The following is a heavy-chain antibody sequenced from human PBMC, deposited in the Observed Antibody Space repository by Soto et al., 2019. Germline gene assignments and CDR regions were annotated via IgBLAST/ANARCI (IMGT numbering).Heavy chain of an antibody. V-gene: IGHV3-11*01. D-gene: IGHD3-22*01. CDR1: GFTCSDYY. Sequence: GGSLRLSCAASGFTCSDYYMSWIRQAPGKGLEWVSYISSSGSTIYYADSVKGRFTISRDNAKNSLYLQMNSLRAEDTVVYYCARGGLDYHDNHDAFDIWGQGTMVTFSS. CDR3: ARGGLDYHDNHDAFDI. CDR2: ISSSGSTI. J-gene: IGHJ3*02.